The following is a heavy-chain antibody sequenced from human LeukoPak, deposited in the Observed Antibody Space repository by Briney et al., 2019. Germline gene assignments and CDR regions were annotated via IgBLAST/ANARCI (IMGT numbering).Heavy chain of an antibody. CDR3: ATAVNRWFDP. J-gene: IGHJ5*02. CDR1: GGSISSYY. Sequence: PSETLSLTCTVSGGSISSYYWSWIRQPPGKGLEWIGYVYYSGSTNYNPSLKSRVTISVDTSKNQFSLKLSSVTAADTAVYYCATAVNRWFDPWGQGTLVTVSS. CDR2: VYYSGST. V-gene: IGHV4-59*01.